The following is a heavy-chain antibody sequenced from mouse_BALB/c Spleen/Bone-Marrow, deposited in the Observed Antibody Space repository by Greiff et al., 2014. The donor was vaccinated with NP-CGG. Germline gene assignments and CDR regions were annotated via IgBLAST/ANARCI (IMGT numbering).Heavy chain of an antibody. CDR3: ARSYRFWYFDV. J-gene: IGHJ1*01. CDR2: IHPNSGNT. D-gene: IGHD2-14*01. V-gene: IGHV1S130*01. Sequence: VQLQESGSVLVRPGTSVNLSCKASGLTFTSSWMHWAKQRPGQGLEWIGDIHPNSGNTYYNERFKGKATLTVDSSSSTAYVDLSSLTSEDSAVYFCARSYRFWYFDVWGAGTTVTVSS. CDR1: GLTFTSSW.